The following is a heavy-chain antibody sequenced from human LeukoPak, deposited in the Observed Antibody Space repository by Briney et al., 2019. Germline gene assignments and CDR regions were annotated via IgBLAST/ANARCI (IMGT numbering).Heavy chain of an antibody. CDR3: AVGTRIAAAGTGFDP. CDR1: GFTFSSYG. D-gene: IGHD6-13*01. V-gene: IGHV3-30*02. Sequence: GGSLRLSCAASGFTFSSYGMHWVRQAPGKGLEWVAFIRYDGSNKYYADSVKGRFTISRDNSKNTLYLQMNSLRAEDTAVYYCAVGTRIAAAGTGFDPWGQGTLVTVSS. J-gene: IGHJ5*02. CDR2: IRYDGSNK.